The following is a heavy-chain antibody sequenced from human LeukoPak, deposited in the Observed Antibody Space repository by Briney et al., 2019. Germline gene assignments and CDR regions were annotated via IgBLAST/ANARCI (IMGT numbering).Heavy chain of an antibody. CDR3: ARLKPARYCSGGSCSRGGFDY. CDR2: IYYSGST. D-gene: IGHD2-15*01. Sequence: SETLSLTCTVSGGSISSYYWSWIRRPPGKGLEWIGYIYYSGSTNYNPSLKSRVTISVDTSKNQFSLKLSSVTAADTAVYYCARLKPARYCSGGSCSRGGFDYWGQGTLVTVSS. J-gene: IGHJ4*02. V-gene: IGHV4-59*08. CDR1: GGSISSYY.